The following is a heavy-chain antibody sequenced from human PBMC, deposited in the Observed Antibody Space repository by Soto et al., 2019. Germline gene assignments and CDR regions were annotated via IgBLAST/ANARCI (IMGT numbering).Heavy chain of an antibody. V-gene: IGHV3-23*01. J-gene: IGHJ6*02. CDR3: AAPRDEYGSGVSWFTYGMDI. CDR2: LDGAGGST. Sequence: GGSLRLSCLASGFTFSDFAMTWVRHVPGRGLEWVASLDGAGGSTYYAESVRGRFSISRDNSQNTLFLQMKRLTVDDTAIYYCAAPRDEYGSGVSWFTYGMDIWGQGTTVTVS. D-gene: IGHD3-10*01. CDR1: GFTFSDFA.